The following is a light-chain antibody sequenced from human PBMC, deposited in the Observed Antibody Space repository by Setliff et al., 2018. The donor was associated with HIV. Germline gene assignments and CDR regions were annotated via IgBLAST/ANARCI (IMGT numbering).Light chain of an antibody. J-gene: IGLJ1*01. CDR1: RSDVGAYNS. CDR3: CSSAGTYTSFFV. CDR2: DVS. Sequence: QSALAQPASVSGSPGQVITVSCTGTRSDVGAYNSVSWFQQHPGKAPKLIIFDVSSRPSGVSNRFSGSKFGNTASLTISGLQIEDEADYYCCSSAGTYTSFFVFGTGTKVTVL. V-gene: IGLV2-14*03.